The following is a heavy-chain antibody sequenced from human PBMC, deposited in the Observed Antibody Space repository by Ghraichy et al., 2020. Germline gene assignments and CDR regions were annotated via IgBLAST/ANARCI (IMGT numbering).Heavy chain of an antibody. J-gene: IGHJ6*02. Sequence: GGSLRLSCAASGFTFSSYSMNWVRQAPGKGLEWVSSISSSSSYIYYADSVKGRFTISRDNAKNSLYLQMNSLRAEDTAVYYCAREGLWFGVESIYYYYGMDVWGQGTTVTVSS. CDR3: AREGLWFGVESIYYYYGMDV. D-gene: IGHD3-10*01. V-gene: IGHV3-21*01. CDR2: ISSSSSYI. CDR1: GFTFSSYS.